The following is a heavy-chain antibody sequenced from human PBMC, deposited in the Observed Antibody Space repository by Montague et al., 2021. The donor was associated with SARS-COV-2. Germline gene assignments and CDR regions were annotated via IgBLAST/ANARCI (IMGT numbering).Heavy chain of an antibody. CDR1: GYTFTGYY. V-gene: IGHV1-2*04. J-gene: IGHJ6*02. CDR3: ARADCGGDCYSYYYYGMDV. Sequence: SVKVSCKASGYTFTGYYMHWVRQAPGQGLEWMGWINPNSGGTNYAQKFQGWVTMTRDTSISTAYVELSRLRSDDTAVYYCARADCGGDCYSYYYYGMDVWGQGTTVTVSS. D-gene: IGHD2-21*02. CDR2: INPNSGGT.